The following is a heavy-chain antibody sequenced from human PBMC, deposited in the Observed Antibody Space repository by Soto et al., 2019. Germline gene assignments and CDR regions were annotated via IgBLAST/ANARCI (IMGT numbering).Heavy chain of an antibody. Sequence: KLRETLSLTCAVYGGSFCGYYWTWIRQPPGTGLEWIGEINHSGSTNYNPSLKSRVTISVDTSKNQFSLKLTSVTAADTAVYYCARDKITGLFDYWGQGTLVTVSS. D-gene: IGHD2-8*02. CDR1: GGSFCGYY. CDR3: ARDKITGLFDY. J-gene: IGHJ4*02. V-gene: IGHV4-34*01. CDR2: INHSGST.